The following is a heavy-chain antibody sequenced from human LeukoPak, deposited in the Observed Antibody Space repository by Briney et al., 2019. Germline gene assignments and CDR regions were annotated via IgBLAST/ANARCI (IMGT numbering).Heavy chain of an antibody. Sequence: GGSLRLSCAASGFTVSSNYMSWVCQAPGKGLEWVSVIYSGGSTYYADSVKGRFTISRDNSKNTLYLQMNSLRAEDTAVYYCARVPNYDSFFDYWGQGTLVTVSS. CDR1: GFTVSSNY. V-gene: IGHV3-53*01. J-gene: IGHJ4*02. CDR3: ARVPNYDSFFDY. CDR2: IYSGGST. D-gene: IGHD3-22*01.